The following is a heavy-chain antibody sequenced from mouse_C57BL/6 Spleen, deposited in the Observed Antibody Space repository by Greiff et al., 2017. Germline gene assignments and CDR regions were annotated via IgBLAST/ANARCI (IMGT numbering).Heavy chain of an antibody. J-gene: IGHJ3*01. V-gene: IGHV14-4*01. CDR2: IDPENGDT. Sequence: EVQLQQSGAELVRPGASVKLSCTASGFNIKDDYMHWVKQRPEQGLEWIGWIDPENGDTEYASKFQGKATITADTSSNTAYLQLSSLTSEDTAVYYCTVYDWFAYWGQGTLVTVSA. D-gene: IGHD1-1*01. CDR1: GFNIKDDY. CDR3: TVYDWFAY.